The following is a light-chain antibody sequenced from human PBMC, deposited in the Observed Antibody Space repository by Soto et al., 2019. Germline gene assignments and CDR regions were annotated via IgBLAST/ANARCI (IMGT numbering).Light chain of an antibody. CDR1: QSVSSSY. V-gene: IGKV3-20*01. CDR2: GAS. Sequence: EIVLTQSPGTLSLSPGERATLSCRASQSVSSSYLAWYQQKPGQAPRLLIYGASSRATGIPDRFSGSGSGTDFSLAIRRLEPEDLAVYYCQQYDSSLYTFGQGTKLEIK. J-gene: IGKJ2*01. CDR3: QQYDSSLYT.